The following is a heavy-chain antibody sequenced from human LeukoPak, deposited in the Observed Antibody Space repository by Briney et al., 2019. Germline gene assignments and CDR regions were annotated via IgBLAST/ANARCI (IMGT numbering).Heavy chain of an antibody. CDR1: KFTIRDHY. Sequence: AGGSLRLSCADSKFTIRDHYVSWVRQAPGKGLEWVSYISGSGSTIYYGDSVKGRFTISRDDAKKSVYLQMNSLRAEDTALYYCVRDRCSSTSCHDSPNWFAPWGQGTLVTVSS. D-gene: IGHD2-2*01. CDR2: ISGSGSTI. CDR3: VRDRCSSTSCHDSPNWFAP. J-gene: IGHJ5*02. V-gene: IGHV3-11*01.